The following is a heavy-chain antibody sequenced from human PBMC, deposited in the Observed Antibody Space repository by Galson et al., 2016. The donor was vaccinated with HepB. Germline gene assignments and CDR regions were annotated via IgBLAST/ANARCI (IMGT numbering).Heavy chain of an antibody. CDR1: GFTFATYA. J-gene: IGHJ5*02. CDR2: VSPSGDTK. CDR3: AREDLVDAFGSRKYNTKYFDP. Sequence: SLRLSCAASGFTFATYAMTWVRQAPGSGLEWISAVSPSGDTKYYIESVKGRFTISRDNSKETVYLHVNSLRAEDTAVYYCAREDLVDAFGSRKYNTKYFDPWGQGTLVTVSS. D-gene: IGHD1-1*01. V-gene: IGHV3-23*01.